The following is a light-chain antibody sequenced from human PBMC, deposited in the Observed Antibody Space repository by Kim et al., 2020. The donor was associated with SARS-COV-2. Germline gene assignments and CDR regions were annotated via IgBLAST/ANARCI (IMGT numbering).Light chain of an antibody. Sequence: SPGQSLAISCTGTSSDIGFYNYVSWYRQHPGEAPRLIIYAVTERPSGVSSRFSGSKSGNTASLTISGLQAEDEADYYCSSFGISGVFGGGTRLTVL. V-gene: IGLV2-14*03. CDR2: AVT. CDR3: SSFGISGV. J-gene: IGLJ3*02. CDR1: SSDIGFYNY.